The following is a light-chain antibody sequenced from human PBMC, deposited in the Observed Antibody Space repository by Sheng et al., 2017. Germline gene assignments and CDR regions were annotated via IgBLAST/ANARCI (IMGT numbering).Light chain of an antibody. CDR1: QSVFSY. V-gene: IGKV3-11*01. J-gene: IGKJ5*01. CDR2: ETS. Sequence: EVVLTQSPATLSLSPGERATLSCRASQSVFSYLAWYQQKPGQAPRLLIYETSNRATGIPARFSGSGSGTDFTLTISSLEPEDFAVYYCQQRYNWPPITFGQGTRLDIK. CDR3: QQRYNWPPIT.